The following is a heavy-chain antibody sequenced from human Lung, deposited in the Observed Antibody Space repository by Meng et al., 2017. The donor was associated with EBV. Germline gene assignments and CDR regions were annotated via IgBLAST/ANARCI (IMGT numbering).Heavy chain of an antibody. V-gene: IGHV4-4*02. Sequence: QLQEPGPGLVTPSGTRSLTCAASGGSTIIGNWWSWVRQPPGKGLEWIGEIYHSGSTNYNPSLKSRVTISVDKSKNQFSLKLSSVTAADTAVYYCARVCEVCLDYWGQGTLVTVSS. J-gene: IGHJ4*02. CDR3: ARVCEVCLDY. CDR2: IYHSGST. D-gene: IGHD5/OR15-5a*01. CDR1: GGSTIIGNW.